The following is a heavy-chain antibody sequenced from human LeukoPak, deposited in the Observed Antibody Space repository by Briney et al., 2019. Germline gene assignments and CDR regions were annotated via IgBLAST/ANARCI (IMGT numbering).Heavy chain of an antibody. J-gene: IGHJ6*03. Sequence: AGGSLRLSCAASGFTFSDCYMSWIRQAPGKGLEWVSYISSSGSTIYYADSVKGRFTISRDNAKNSLYLQMNSLRAEDTAVYYCARVRAGPGHYYMDVWGKGTTVTVSS. CDR3: ARVRAGPGHYYMDV. D-gene: IGHD1-14*01. CDR1: GFTFSDCY. V-gene: IGHV3-11*01. CDR2: ISSSGSTI.